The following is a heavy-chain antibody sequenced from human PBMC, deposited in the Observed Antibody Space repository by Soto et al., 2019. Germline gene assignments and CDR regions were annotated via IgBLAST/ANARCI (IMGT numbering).Heavy chain of an antibody. CDR1: GGTFSSYA. Sequence: GASVKVSCKASGGTFSSYAISWVRQAPGQGLEWMGGIIPIFGTANYAQKFQGRVTITADESTSTAYMELSSLRSEDTAVYYCATRGYSYGSYYYYYYGMDVWGQGTTVTVSS. CDR2: IIPIFGTA. CDR3: ATRGYSYGSYYYYYYGMDV. J-gene: IGHJ6*02. V-gene: IGHV1-69*13. D-gene: IGHD5-18*01.